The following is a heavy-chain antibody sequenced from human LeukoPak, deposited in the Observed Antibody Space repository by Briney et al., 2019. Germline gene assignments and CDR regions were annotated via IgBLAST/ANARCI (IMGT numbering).Heavy chain of an antibody. V-gene: IGHV3-48*03. D-gene: IGHD6-13*01. Sequence: GGSLRLSCAASGFTFRSYEMNWVRQAPGKGLGWVSYISSSGSTIYYADSVKGRFTISRDNAKSSLFLQMNSLRAEDTAVYYCAREPQRIAAAGTRPDSWGQGTLVTVSS. J-gene: IGHJ4*02. CDR2: ISSSGSTI. CDR3: AREPQRIAAAGTRPDS. CDR1: GFTFRSYE.